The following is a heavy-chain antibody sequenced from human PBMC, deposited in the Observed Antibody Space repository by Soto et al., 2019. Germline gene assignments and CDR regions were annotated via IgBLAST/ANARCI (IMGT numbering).Heavy chain of an antibody. CDR1: GYTFTSYY. CDR2: INPSGGST. CDR3: ARGSTARYDILTGYYAYYFDY. J-gene: IGHJ4*02. D-gene: IGHD3-9*01. V-gene: IGHV1-46*03. Sequence: VASVKVSCKASGYTFTSYYMHWVRQAPGQGLEWMGIINPSGGSTSYAQKFQGRVTMTRDTSTSTVYMELSSLRSEDTAVYYCARGSTARYDILTGYYAYYFDYWGQGTLVTVSS.